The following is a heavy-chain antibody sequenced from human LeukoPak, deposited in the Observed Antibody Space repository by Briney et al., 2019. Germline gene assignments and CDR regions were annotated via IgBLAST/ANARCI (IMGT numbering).Heavy chain of an antibody. Sequence: ASVKVSCKASGYTFTSYGISWVRQAPGQGLEWMGWISAYNGNTNYAQKLQGRVTMTTDTSTSTAYMELWSLRSDDTAVYYCARDKGYCSGGSCYSEFDYWGQGTLVTVSS. CDR2: ISAYNGNT. CDR3: ARDKGYCSGGSCYSEFDY. V-gene: IGHV1-18*01. J-gene: IGHJ4*02. CDR1: GYTFTSYG. D-gene: IGHD2-15*01.